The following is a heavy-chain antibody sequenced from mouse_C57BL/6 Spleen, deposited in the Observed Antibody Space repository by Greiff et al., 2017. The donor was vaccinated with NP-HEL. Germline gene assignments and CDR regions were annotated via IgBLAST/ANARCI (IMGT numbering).Heavy chain of an antibody. V-gene: IGHV1-53*01. J-gene: IGHJ2*01. CDR1: GYTFTSYW. CDR2: INPSNGGT. D-gene: IGHD1-1*01. CDR3: ARNLYYYGSKPDY. Sequence: QVQLKESGTELVKPGASVKLSCKASGYTFTSYWMHWVKQRPGQALEWIGNINPSNGGTNYNEKFKSKATLTVDKSSSTAYMQLSSLTSEDSAVYYCARNLYYYGSKPDYWGQGTTLTVSS.